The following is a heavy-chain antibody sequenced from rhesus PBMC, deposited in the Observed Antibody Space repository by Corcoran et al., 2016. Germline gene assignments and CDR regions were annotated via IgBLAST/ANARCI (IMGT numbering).Heavy chain of an antibody. CDR3: ATRDVSGYYVDY. D-gene: IGHD3-28*01. CDR2: VDPEDGEA. J-gene: IGHJ4*01. V-gene: IGHV1-111*02. Sequence: GLEWMGRVDPEDGEAYYAQKFQDRVTITANTSTDTAYMELSSMRSDDTAMYYCATRDVSGYYVDYWGQGVLVTVSS.